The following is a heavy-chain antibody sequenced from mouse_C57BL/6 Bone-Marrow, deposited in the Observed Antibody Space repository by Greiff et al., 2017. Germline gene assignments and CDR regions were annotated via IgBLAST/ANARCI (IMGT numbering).Heavy chain of an antibody. J-gene: IGHJ1*03. CDR1: GYAFSSSW. D-gene: IGHD2-3*01. Sequence: QVQLQQSGPELVKPGASVKISCKASGYAFSSSWMNWVKQRPGKGLEWIGRIYPGDGDTNYNGKFKGKATRTADKSSSTAYMQLSSLTSEDSAVYFCAFYDGYPFYWYFDVWGTGTTVTVSS. CDR3: AFYDGYPFYWYFDV. V-gene: IGHV1-82*01. CDR2: IYPGDGDT.